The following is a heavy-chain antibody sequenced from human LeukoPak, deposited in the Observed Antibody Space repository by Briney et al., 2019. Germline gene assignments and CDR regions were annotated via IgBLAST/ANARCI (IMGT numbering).Heavy chain of an antibody. Sequence: SETLSLTCTVSGGSISSYYWSWIRQPPGKGLEWIGYIYYSGSSDYNPSLKSRVSMSVDTSKNHFSLELSAVTTADTAVYYCARQGPVAGHFDYWGQGTLVTVSS. CDR2: IYYSGSS. D-gene: IGHD6-19*01. J-gene: IGHJ4*02. CDR3: ARQGPVAGHFDY. V-gene: IGHV4-59*08. CDR1: GGSISSYY.